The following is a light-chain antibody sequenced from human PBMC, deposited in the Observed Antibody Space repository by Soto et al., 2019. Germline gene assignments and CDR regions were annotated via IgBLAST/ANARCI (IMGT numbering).Light chain of an antibody. Sequence: EIVLTQSPATLSLSPGERATLSCRASQGVSSYLAWYQQKPGQAPRLLIYGASSRATGIPDRISGSGSGTDFTLTISSLEPEDFAVYYCQQRSNWPKTFGQGTKVDIK. J-gene: IGKJ1*01. CDR2: GAS. V-gene: IGKV3-11*01. CDR3: QQRSNWPKT. CDR1: QGVSSY.